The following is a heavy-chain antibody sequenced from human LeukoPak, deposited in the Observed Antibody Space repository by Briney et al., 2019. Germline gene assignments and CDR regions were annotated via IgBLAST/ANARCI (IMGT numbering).Heavy chain of an antibody. CDR2: VYYSGST. D-gene: IGHD5-12*01. V-gene: IGHV4-59*08. CDR1: GGSISTYY. CDR3: ARLDGGYDYYFDY. Sequence: PSETLSLTCTVSGGSISTYYWSWIRQPPGKGLEWIGYVYYSGSTNYNPSLKSRVTISVDTSKNQFSLKLTSVTAADTAVYYCARLDGGYDYYFDYWGQGTLVTVSS. J-gene: IGHJ4*02.